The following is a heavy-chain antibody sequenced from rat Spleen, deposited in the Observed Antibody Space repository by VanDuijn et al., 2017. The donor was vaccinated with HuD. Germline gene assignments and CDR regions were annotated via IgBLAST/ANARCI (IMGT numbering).Heavy chain of an antibody. CDR1: GFTFSDYY. Sequence: EVQLVESDGGLVQPGRSLKLSCAASGFTFSDYYMAWVRQGPTQGLEWVATIRYDGSSTYYRDSVKGRFTISRDNAKSTLYLQMDSLRSEDTATYVCTSLNSRYWYFDFWGAGTKVTVSS. CDR2: IRYDGSST. V-gene: IGHV5-29*01. D-gene: IGHD4-3*01. J-gene: IGHJ1*01. CDR3: TSLNSRYWYFDF.